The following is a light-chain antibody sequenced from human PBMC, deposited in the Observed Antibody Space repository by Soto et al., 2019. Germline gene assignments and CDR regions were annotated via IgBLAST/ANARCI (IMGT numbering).Light chain of an antibody. CDR1: QSISTW. J-gene: IGKJ1*01. CDR3: QQYNNNSPWT. V-gene: IGKV1-5*01. CDR2: GAS. Sequence: DIPMTQSPSTLSASVGDRVTITCRASQSISTWLAWYQQKPGKAPKLLIYGASNLESGVPSRFTGSGSGTDFTLTISSLQPDDFATYYCQQYNNNSPWTFGQGTKVEI.